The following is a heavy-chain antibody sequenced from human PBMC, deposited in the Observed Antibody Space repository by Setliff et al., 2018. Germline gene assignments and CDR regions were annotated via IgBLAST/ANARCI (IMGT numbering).Heavy chain of an antibody. Sequence: PGGSLRLSCAASGFTFSIYSMNWVRQAPGKGLEWISYTSSGSNSIYYADFVMGRFTISRDNARNSLYLQMNRLRPEDTAVYYCAKSGGDHCCPLYHHYYMDVWGTGTTVTVSS. CDR3: AKSGGDHCCPLYHHYYMDV. D-gene: IGHD2-21*02. CDR2: TSSGSNSI. J-gene: IGHJ6*03. CDR1: GFTFSIYS. V-gene: IGHV3-48*01.